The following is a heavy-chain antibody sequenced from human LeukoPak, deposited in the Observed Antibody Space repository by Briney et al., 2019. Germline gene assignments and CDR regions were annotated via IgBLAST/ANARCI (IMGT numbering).Heavy chain of an antibody. CDR2: IIPIFGTA. CDR1: GGTFSSYV. CDR3: ARDIGLLYDSSGGPGWD. Sequence: SVKVSYKASGGTFSSYVISWVRQAPGQGLEWMGRIIPIFGTANYAQKFQGRVTITTDESTSTAYMELSSLRSEDTAVYYCARDIGLLYDSSGGPGWDWGQRTLVTVSS. V-gene: IGHV1-69*05. D-gene: IGHD3-22*01. J-gene: IGHJ4*02.